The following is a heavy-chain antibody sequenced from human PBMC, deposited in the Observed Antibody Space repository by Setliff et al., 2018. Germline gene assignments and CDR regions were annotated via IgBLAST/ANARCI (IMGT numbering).Heavy chain of an antibody. Sequence: GASVKVSCKASGYTFTSYGISWVRQAPGQGLEWMGWISAYDGETNYAQKLQGRVTMTTDTSTTTAYMELRSLRSDDTAVYYCARPGLYCSGGSCYGDDAFDIWGQGTMVTVSS. CDR2: ISAYDGET. J-gene: IGHJ3*02. D-gene: IGHD2-15*01. V-gene: IGHV1-18*01. CDR3: ARPGLYCSGGSCYGDDAFDI. CDR1: GYTFTSYG.